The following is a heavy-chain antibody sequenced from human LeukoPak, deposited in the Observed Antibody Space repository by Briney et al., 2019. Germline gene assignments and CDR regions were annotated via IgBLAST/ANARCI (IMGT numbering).Heavy chain of an antibody. CDR1: GGSISSYY. CDR3: ARVYAPYSSNHFDH. D-gene: IGHD6-13*01. V-gene: IGHV4-59*01. J-gene: IGHJ4*02. CDR2: IYYSGST. Sequence: PSETLSLTCTVSGGSISSYYWSWIRQPPGKGLEWIGYIYYSGSTNYNPSLKSRVTISVDTSKNQFSLKLSSVTAADTAVYYCARVYAPYSSNHFDHWGQGTLVTVSS.